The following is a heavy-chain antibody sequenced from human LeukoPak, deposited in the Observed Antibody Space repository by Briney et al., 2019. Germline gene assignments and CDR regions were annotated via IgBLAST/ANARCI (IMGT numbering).Heavy chain of an antibody. CDR1: GYTFTSYG. J-gene: IGHJ5*02. CDR3: AREGVVVVPAAIVGYSQFDP. V-gene: IGHV1-69*13. CDR2: IIPIFGTA. Sequence: SVKVSCEASGYTFTSYGISWVRQAPGQGLEWMGGIIPIFGTANYAQKFQGRVTITADESTSTAYMELSSLRSEDTAVYYCAREGVVVVPAAIVGYSQFDPWGQGTLVTVSS. D-gene: IGHD2-2*02.